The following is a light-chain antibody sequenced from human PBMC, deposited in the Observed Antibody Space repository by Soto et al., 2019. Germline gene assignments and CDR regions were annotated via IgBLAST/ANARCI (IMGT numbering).Light chain of an antibody. J-gene: IGLJ1*01. CDR3: NSYTSRSTPDV. Sequence: QSVLTQPASVSGSPGQSITISCTGTSSDVGAYDYVTWYQQHPGKAPKLMIYDVSRRPSGVSNRFSGSKSGNTASLTISGLQAEDEADYYCNSYTSRSTPDVFGTGTKVTVL. CDR1: SSDVGAYDY. V-gene: IGLV2-14*01. CDR2: DVS.